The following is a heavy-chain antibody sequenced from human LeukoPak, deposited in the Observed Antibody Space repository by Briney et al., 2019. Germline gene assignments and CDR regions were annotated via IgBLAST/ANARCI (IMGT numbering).Heavy chain of an antibody. CDR3: ARGHRMITFGGVIVTSTYFDY. CDR2: IYHSGST. J-gene: IGHJ4*02. V-gene: IGHV4-38-2*02. Sequence: SETLSLTCTVSGYSISSGYYWGWIRQPPGKGLEWIGSIYHSGSTYYNPSLKSRVTISVDTSKNQFSLKLSSVTAADPAVYYCARGHRMITFGGVIVTSTYFDYWGQGTLVTVSS. D-gene: IGHD3-16*02. CDR1: GYSISSGYY.